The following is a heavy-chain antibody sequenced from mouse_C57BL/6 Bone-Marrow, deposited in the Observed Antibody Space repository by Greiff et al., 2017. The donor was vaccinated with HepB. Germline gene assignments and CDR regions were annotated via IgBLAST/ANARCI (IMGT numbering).Heavy chain of an antibody. Sequence: EVMLVESGGGLVKPGGSLKLSCAASGFTFSSYTMSWVRPTPEKRLEWVATISGGGGNTYYPDSVKGRFTITRDNAKNTLYLQMSSQRSEDTALYYCTRLTLLRFAYWGQGTLVTVSA. J-gene: IGHJ3*01. CDR3: TRLTLLRFAY. D-gene: IGHD1-2*01. CDR1: GFTFSSYT. CDR2: ISGGGGNT. V-gene: IGHV5-9*01.